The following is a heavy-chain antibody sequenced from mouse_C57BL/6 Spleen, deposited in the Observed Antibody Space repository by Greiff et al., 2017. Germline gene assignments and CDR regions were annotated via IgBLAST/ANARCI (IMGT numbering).Heavy chain of an antibody. J-gene: IGHJ4*01. V-gene: IGHV1-80*01. CDR2: LYPGDGDT. CDR3: AREGDYGSSFPMDY. CDR1: GYAFSSYW. D-gene: IGHD1-1*01. Sequence: QVQLQQSGAELVKPGASVKISCKASGYAFSSYWMNWVKQRPGKGLEWIGQLYPGDGDTNYNGKFKGKATLTADKSSSTAYMQLSSLTSEDSAVYFCAREGDYGSSFPMDYWGQGTSVTVSS.